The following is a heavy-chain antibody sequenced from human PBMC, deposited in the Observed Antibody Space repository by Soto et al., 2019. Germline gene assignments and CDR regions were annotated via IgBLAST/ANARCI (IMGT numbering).Heavy chain of an antibody. CDR3: ARGLRVRGVITIYYYYGMDV. CDR2: INHSGST. V-gene: IGHV4-34*01. J-gene: IGHJ6*02. Sequence: SETLSLTCAVYGGSFSGYYWSWIRQPPGKGLEWIGEINHSGSTNYNPSLKSRVTISVDTSKNQFSLKLSSVTAADTAVYYCARGLRVRGVITIYYYYGMDVWGQGTKVTVAS. D-gene: IGHD3-10*01. CDR1: GGSFSGYY.